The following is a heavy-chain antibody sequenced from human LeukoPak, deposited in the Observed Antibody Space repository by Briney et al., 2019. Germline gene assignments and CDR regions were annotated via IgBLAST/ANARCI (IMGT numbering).Heavy chain of an antibody. CDR2: VYYSGST. D-gene: IGHD6-19*01. CDR3: ARVSGWYTYYFDY. CDR1: GDSISSNSYF. J-gene: IGHJ4*02. Sequence: SETLSLTCTVSGDSISSNSYFWGWIRQPPGKGLEWIGSVYYSGSTYYNPSLKSRVTISVDTSKNHFSLKLSSVTAADTAVYFCARVSGWYTYYFDYWGQGTLVTVSS. V-gene: IGHV4-39*07.